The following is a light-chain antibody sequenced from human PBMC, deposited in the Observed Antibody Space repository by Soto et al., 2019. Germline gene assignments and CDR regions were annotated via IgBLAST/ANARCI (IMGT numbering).Light chain of an antibody. V-gene: IGLV2-14*03. J-gene: IGLJ3*02. CDR2: DVT. Sequence: QSALTQPASVSGSPGQSITISCTGTSSGVGGYDHVSWYQQHPGKAPKLIIYDVTVRPSGISRRFSGSKSDNTASLAVSGLQPEDEADYYCSSYTHKDTLLFGGGTKLTVL. CDR1: SSGVGGYDH. CDR3: SSYTHKDTLL.